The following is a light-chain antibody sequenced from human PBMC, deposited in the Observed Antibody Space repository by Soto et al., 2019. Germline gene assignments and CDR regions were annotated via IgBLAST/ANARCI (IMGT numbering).Light chain of an antibody. CDR2: DAS. Sequence: EFVLTQSPGTLSLSPGERATFSCRASQTVRNNYLAWYQQKPGQAPRLLIYDASSRATGIPDRFSGGGSGTDFTLTISRLEPEDFAVYYCHQYSSSLPWTFGQGTKVDIK. CDR1: QTVRNNY. J-gene: IGKJ1*01. V-gene: IGKV3-20*01. CDR3: HQYSSSLPWT.